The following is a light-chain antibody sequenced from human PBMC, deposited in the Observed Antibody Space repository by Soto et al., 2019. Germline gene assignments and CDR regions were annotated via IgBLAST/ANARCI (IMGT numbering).Light chain of an antibody. J-gene: IGKJ1*01. V-gene: IGKV1-5*03. CDR1: ESVSNW. Sequence: DIQMTHSPSTLSASVVYLVTITCRPSESVSNWLALYQQKAGKAPKLLIYQASSVERGVPSRFSGSGSGTEFTLTISRLQPDDFATYYCQQYNSYWTFGQGTKVDIK. CDR2: QAS. CDR3: QQYNSYWT.